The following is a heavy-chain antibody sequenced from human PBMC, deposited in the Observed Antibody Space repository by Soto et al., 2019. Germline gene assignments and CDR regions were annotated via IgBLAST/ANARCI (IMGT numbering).Heavy chain of an antibody. CDR3: GRVGDYDYYYYYMDV. CDR2: ISSSGSTI. D-gene: IGHD4-17*01. Sequence: QVQLVESGGGLVKPGGSLRLSCAASGFTFSDYYMSWIRQAPGKGLEWVSYISSSGSTIYYADSVKGRFTISRDNAKKCLHLQMNSLRAEDTAVYYCGRVGDYDYYYYYMDVGGKGTTVTFSS. V-gene: IGHV3-11*01. CDR1: GFTFSDYY. J-gene: IGHJ6*03.